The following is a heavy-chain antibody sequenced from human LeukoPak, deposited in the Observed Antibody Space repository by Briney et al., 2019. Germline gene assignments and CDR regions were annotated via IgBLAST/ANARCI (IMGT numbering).Heavy chain of an antibody. Sequence: SETLSLTCAVYGGSFSGYYWSWIRQPPGKGLEWIGEINHSGSTNYNPSLKSRVTISVDTSKNQFSLKLSSVTAADTAVYYCARGEAVAGRYFDYWGQGTLVTVSS. V-gene: IGHV4-34*01. CDR1: GGSFSGYY. CDR3: ARGEAVAGRYFDY. D-gene: IGHD6-19*01. CDR2: INHSGST. J-gene: IGHJ4*02.